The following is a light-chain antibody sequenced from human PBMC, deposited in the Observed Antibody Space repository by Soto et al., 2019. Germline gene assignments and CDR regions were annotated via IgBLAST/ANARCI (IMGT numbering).Light chain of an antibody. J-gene: IGKJ1*01. CDR1: QSLLQTNGYNY. CDR3: MQALQTPWA. V-gene: IGKV2-28*01. Sequence: DIVMTQSPLSLPVTPGEPASISCRSSQSLLQTNGYNYLDWNLQKPGQSPQLLIYLGSNRASGVPDRFSGSGSGTDFTLKISRVEAEDVGVYYCMQALQTPWAFGQGTKVAIK. CDR2: LGS.